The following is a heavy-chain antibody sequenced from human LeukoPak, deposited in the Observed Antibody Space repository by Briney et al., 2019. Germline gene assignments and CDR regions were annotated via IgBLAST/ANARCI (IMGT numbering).Heavy chain of an antibody. CDR1: GGTFSSYG. D-gene: IGHD4-4*01. CDR2: ISAYNGNT. V-gene: IGHV1-18*01. CDR3: ARSIYTATVAYKSPFDY. J-gene: IGHJ4*02. Sequence: ASVKVSCKASGGTFSSYGISWVRQAPGQGLEWMGWISAYNGNTNYAQKLQGRVTMTTDTSTSTAYMELRSLRSDDTAVYYCARSIYTATVAYKSPFDYWGQGTLVTVSS.